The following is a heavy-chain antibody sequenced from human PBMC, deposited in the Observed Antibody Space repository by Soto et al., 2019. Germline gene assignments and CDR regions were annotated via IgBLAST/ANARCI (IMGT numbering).Heavy chain of an antibody. J-gene: IGHJ4*02. CDR1: GFTFSSYS. CDR3: ARGIAVAGPVGY. V-gene: IGHV3-21*04. CDR2: ISSSSSYI. D-gene: IGHD6-19*01. Sequence: PGGSLRLSCAASGFTFSSYSMNWVRQAPGKGLEWVSSISSSSSYIYYADSVKGRFTISRDNAKNSLYLQMNSLRSDDTAVYYCARGIAVAGPVGYWGQGTLVTVSS.